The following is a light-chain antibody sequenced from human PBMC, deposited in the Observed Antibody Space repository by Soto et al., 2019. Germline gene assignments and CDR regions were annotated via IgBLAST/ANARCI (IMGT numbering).Light chain of an antibody. CDR2: RND. V-gene: IGLV1-47*01. CDR1: SSNIGSNY. Sequence: QLVLTQPPSASGTPGQRVTISCSGSSSNIGSNYIYWYQRVPGTAPTLLIYRNDQRPSGVPDRFSGSKSGTSASLAISGLRSEDEADYFCSGWDDSLDGPVFGGGTKLTVL. CDR3: SGWDDSLDGPV. J-gene: IGLJ2*01.